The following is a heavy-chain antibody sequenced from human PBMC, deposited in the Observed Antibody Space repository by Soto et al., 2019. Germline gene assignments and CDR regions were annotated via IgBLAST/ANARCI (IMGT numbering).Heavy chain of an antibody. CDR1: GFSLSTSGVA. CDR3: AHLTRTWLHSAY. Sequence: QITLKESGPTLVKPTQTLTLTCTFSGFSLSTSGVAVGWIRQPPGKALEWLAFIYWDDDKRYSPSLKSRLTITKDPSKNQVVLTMTKMDPVDTATYSCAHLTRTWLHSAYWGQGTLVTVSS. CDR2: IYWDDDK. V-gene: IGHV2-5*02. J-gene: IGHJ4*02. D-gene: IGHD5-12*01.